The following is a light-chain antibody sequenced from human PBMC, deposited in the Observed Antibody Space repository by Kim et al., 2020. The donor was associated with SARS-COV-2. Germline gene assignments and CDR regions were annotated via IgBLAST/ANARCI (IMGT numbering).Light chain of an antibody. V-gene: IGKV3-20*01. J-gene: IGKJ4*01. CDR3: QQYDNSLLT. Sequence: EVVLTQSPGTLSLSPGERATLSCRASQSVSSSYLAWYQQKPGQAPRLLIYGSSSRATGVPHRFSGSGSGTVFTLTISRLEPEDFAVYYCQQYDNSLLTFGGGTKLDI. CDR2: GSS. CDR1: QSVSSSY.